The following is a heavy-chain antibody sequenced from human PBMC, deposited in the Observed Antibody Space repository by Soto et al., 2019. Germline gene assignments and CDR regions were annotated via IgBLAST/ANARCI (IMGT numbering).Heavy chain of an antibody. Sequence: SETLSLTCAVYGGSFSGYYWSWIRQPPGKGLEWIGEINHSGSTNYNPSLKSRVTISVDTSKNQFSLKLSSVTAADTAVYYCARTPVYGRLPFDYWGQGTLVTVSS. D-gene: IGHD3-10*01. V-gene: IGHV4-34*01. CDR3: ARTPVYGRLPFDY. CDR1: GGSFSGYY. CDR2: INHSGST. J-gene: IGHJ4*02.